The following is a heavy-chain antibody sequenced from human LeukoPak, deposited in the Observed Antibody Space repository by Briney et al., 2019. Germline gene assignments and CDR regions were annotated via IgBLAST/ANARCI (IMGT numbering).Heavy chain of an antibody. V-gene: IGHV3-23*01. CDR2: ISGSGGST. Sequence: PGGSLRLSCAAYGFTFSSYAINWVRQAPGKGLEWVSAISGSGGSTYYADSVKGRFTISRDNSKNMLYLQMNSLRAEDTAVYYCARRLGSGWTVFDYWGQGTLVTVSS. D-gene: IGHD6-19*01. J-gene: IGHJ4*02. CDR1: GFTFSSYA. CDR3: ARRLGSGWTVFDY.